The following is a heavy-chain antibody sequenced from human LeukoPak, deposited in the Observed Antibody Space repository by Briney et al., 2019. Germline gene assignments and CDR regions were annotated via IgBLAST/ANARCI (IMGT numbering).Heavy chain of an antibody. D-gene: IGHD6-19*01. CDR2: IKQDGSEK. J-gene: IGHJ4*02. CDR1: GFTFSSYW. CDR3: ARERDGSSGYSDY. Sequence: PGRSLRLSCAASGFTFSSYWMSWVRQAPGKGLEWVANIKQDGSEKYYVDSVKGRFTISRDNAKNSLYLQMNSLRAGDTAVYYCARERDGSSGYSDYWGQGTLVTVSS. V-gene: IGHV3-7*01.